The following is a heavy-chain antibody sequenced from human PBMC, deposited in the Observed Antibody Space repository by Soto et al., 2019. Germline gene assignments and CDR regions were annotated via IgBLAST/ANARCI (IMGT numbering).Heavy chain of an antibody. CDR2: ISSSSSTI. CDR1: GFTFSSYS. CDR3: ARARYSNSWLNFDY. J-gene: IGHJ4*01. Sequence: GGSLRLSCAASGFTFSSYSMNWVRQDPGKGLEWVSYISSSSSTIYYADSVKGRFTISRDNTRNSLYLQMDRLTAEDTAVYYCARARYSNSWLNFDYWGRGALVTVSS. D-gene: IGHD3-16*02. V-gene: IGHV3-48*04.